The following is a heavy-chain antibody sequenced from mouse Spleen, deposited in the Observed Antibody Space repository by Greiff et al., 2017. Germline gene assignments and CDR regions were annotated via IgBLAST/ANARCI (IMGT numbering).Heavy chain of an antibody. CDR3: ARRRGLGLYFDY. Sequence: VKLQESGAELVRPGTSVKVSCKASGYAFTNYLIEWVKQRPGQGLEWIGVINPGSGGTNYNEKFKGKATLTADKSSSTAYMQLSSLTSEDSAVYFCARRRGLGLYFDYWGQGTTLTVSS. CDR2: INPGSGGT. V-gene: IGHV1-54*01. CDR1: GYAFTNYL. D-gene: IGHD4-1*01. J-gene: IGHJ2*01.